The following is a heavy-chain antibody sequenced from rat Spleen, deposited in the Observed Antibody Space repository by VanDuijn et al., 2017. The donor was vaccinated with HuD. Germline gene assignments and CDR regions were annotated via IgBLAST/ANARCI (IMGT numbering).Heavy chain of an antibody. Sequence: EVQLVESGGGLAQPGRSLKLSCAASGFIFSDYAMAWVRQAPKKGLEWVATIIYDGGSTYYRDSVKGRFTISRDNAKSTLYLQMDSLRSEDTATYYCARPDYGYPFAYWGQGTLVPVSS. CDR1: GFIFSDYA. D-gene: IGHD1-7*01. CDR2: IIYDGGST. CDR3: ARPDYGYPFAY. V-gene: IGHV5-17*01. J-gene: IGHJ3*01.